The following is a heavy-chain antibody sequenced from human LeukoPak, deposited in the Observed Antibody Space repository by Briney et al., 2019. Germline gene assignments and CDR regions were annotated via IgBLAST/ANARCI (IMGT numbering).Heavy chain of an antibody. J-gene: IGHJ4*02. CDR1: GYLFTNYW. D-gene: IGHD6-25*01. V-gene: IGHV5-51*01. CDR3: ARRSAAAPDY. CDR2: IYPGDSDT. Sequence: KVGESLKISCKGSGYLFTNYWIGWVRQMTGKGLEWMGIIYPGDSDTRSSPSFQGQVIISAHKSISTAYLQWSSLKASDTAMYYCARRSAAAPDYWGQGTLVTVSS.